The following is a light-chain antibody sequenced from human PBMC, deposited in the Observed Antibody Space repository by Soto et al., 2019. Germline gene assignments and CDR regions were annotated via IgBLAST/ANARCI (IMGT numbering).Light chain of an antibody. V-gene: IGLV2-14*01. CDR3: SSYTSSSIDYV. Sequence: QSALTQPASVSGSPGQSITISCTGTSSDVGGYNYVSWYQQHPGRAPKLMIYEVSNRPSAVSNPFSGSKSGNTASLTISGLQAEDEADSYCSSYTSSSIDYVFGTGTKVTVL. J-gene: IGLJ1*01. CDR1: SSDVGGYNY. CDR2: EVS.